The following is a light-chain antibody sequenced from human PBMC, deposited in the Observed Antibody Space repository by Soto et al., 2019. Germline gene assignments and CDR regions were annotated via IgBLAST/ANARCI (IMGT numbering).Light chain of an antibody. CDR3: QQYNNYWT. V-gene: IGKV3-20*01. CDR2: GAS. CDR1: QSVSSSY. Sequence: EIVLTQSPGTLSLSPGQRATISCGASQSVSSSYLAWYQQKPGQAPRLLIYGASSLESGIPSRFSGGGSGTAFTLTISSLQPEDFATYYCQQYNNYWTFGQGTKVDIK. J-gene: IGKJ1*01.